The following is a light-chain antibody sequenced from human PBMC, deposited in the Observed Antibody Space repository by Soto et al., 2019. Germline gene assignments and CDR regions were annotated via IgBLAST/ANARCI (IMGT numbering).Light chain of an antibody. J-gene: IGLJ2*01. CDR2: DVT. CDR3: CSYAGSSSFRVL. Sequence: QAVLTQPASVSGSPGQSITISCTGTSSDVGGYNYVSWYQLHPGKAPKLIIYDVTKRPSGVPDRFSGSKSGNTASLIISGLQAADEAEYYCCCCSYAGSSSFRVLFGGGTQLTVL. CDR1: SSDVGGYNY. V-gene: IGLV2-11*01.